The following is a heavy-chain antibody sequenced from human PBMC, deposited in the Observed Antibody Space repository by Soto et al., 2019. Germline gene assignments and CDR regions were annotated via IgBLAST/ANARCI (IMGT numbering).Heavy chain of an antibody. CDR2: IYHSGST. J-gene: IGHJ4*02. CDR1: GGSIRSAGYS. CDR3: ARVTFDYDILGNEGYFDY. D-gene: IGHD3-9*01. V-gene: IGHV4-30-2*01. Sequence: SETLSLTCAVSGGSIRSAGYSWSWIRQPPGRGLELIGYIYHSGSTYYSPSLKSRVTISVDRSTNQFSLKLSSVTAADTAVYYCARVTFDYDILGNEGYFDYWGQGTLVTVSS.